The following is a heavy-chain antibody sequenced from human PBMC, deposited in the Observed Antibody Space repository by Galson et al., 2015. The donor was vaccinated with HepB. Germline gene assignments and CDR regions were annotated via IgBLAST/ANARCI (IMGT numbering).Heavy chain of an antibody. J-gene: IGHJ4*02. CDR2: ISYDGSEK. D-gene: IGHD3-9*01. V-gene: IGHV3-30*03. Sequence: SLRLSCAASGFIFSNSGMHWVRQAPGKGLEWVAFISYDGSEKYYADSVKGRFTVSRDNSKKTLYLEMNSLRVDDTALYYCTSGRPPITLATTAGDFEFWGQGARVTVSS. CDR3: TSGRPPITLATTAGDFEF. CDR1: GFIFSNSG.